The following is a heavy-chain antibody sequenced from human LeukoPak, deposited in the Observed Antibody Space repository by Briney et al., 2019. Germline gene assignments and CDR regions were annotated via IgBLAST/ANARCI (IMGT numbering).Heavy chain of an antibody. CDR1: SGSISTSNYY. Sequence: SETLSLTCTVSSGSISTSNYYWGWVRQPPGKALEWIGNIFYSGSTYYSPSLKSRVTIPVDTSKNQFSLKLSSVTAADTAVYYCARDCPSYYYDSSGYYPHYFDYWGQGTLVTVSS. CDR2: IFYSGST. V-gene: IGHV4-39*07. D-gene: IGHD3-22*01. J-gene: IGHJ4*02. CDR3: ARDCPSYYYDSSGYYPHYFDY.